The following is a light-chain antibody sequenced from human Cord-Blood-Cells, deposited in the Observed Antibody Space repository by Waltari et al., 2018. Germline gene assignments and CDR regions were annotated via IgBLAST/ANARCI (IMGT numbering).Light chain of an antibody. CDR3: QQYYSTPT. Sequence: DIQMTQSPSPLSASVGDRVTITCRASQGISNSLAWYQQNPGKAPKLLLYAASRLESGVPSRFSGSGSGTDYTLTISSLQPEDFATYYCQQYYSTPTFGQGTKVEIK. CDR2: AAS. V-gene: IGKV1-NL1*01. J-gene: IGKJ1*01. CDR1: QGISNS.